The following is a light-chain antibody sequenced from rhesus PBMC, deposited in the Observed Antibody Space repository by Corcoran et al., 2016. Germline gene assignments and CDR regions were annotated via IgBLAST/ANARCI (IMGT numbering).Light chain of an antibody. J-gene: IGKJ2*01. CDR1: QVINTY. V-gene: IGKV1-43*02. CDR2: AAS. Sequence: EIQMTQSPSSLSASVGDRVSITCWASQVINTYLYWYQQNPGKAPKRLIYAASTLESGVPSRFSGSGTGTDFTITIRSVQPEDFAAYYCLQLNSGPYSFDQGTKVEIK. CDR3: LQLNSGPYS.